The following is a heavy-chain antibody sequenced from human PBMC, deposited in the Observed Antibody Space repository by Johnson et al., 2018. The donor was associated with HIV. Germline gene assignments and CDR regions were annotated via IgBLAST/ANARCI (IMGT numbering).Heavy chain of an antibody. CDR2: ISYDGSNK. D-gene: IGHD3-10*01. J-gene: IGHJ3*02. CDR3: ASISLGSEDDAFDI. V-gene: IGHV3-30*03. Sequence: QVQLVESGGGVVQPGRSLILSCAASGFTFRSYAMHWVRQAPGKGLEWVAVISYDGSNKYYADSVKGRFTISRDNSKNTLYLQMNSLRAEDTAVYYCASISLGSEDDAFDILGQGTMVTVSS. CDR1: GFTFRSYA.